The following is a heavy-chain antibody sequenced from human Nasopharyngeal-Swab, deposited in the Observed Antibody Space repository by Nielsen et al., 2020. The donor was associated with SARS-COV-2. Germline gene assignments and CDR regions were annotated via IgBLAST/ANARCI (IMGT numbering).Heavy chain of an antibody. J-gene: IGHJ4*02. V-gene: IGHV3-23*01. CDR1: GFTFSSYS. CDR2: ISGAGTST. CDR3: AKGSAAARPYYFDY. Sequence: GGSLRLSCAASGFTFSSYSMNWVRQAPGKGLEWVSAISGAGTSTYYADSVKGRFTISRDNSKNTLYLQLNSLRVEDTAVYYCAKGSAAARPYYFDYWGQGILVTVSS. D-gene: IGHD6-6*01.